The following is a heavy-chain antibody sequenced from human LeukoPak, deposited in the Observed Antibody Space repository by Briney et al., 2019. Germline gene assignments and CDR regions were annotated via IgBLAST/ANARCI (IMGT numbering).Heavy chain of an antibody. CDR1: GYSFTSYW. CDR3: ARLSTSGWYVY. CDR2: IDPCDSYI. V-gene: IGHV5-10-1*01. D-gene: IGHD6-19*01. J-gene: IGHJ4*02. Sequence: GESLKISCKGSGYSFTSYWISWVRPMPGTGLEWMGRIDPCDSYINYSPSFQGRVTISADKSISTAYLQWSSLKASDTAMYYCARLSTSGWYVYWGQGTLVTVSS.